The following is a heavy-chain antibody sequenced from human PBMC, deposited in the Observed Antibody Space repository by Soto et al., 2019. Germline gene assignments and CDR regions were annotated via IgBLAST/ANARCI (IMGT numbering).Heavy chain of an antibody. Sequence: EGSLRLSCAASGFTFSSYAMSWVRQAPGKGLEWVSAISGSGGSTYYADSVKGRFTISRDNSKNTLYLQMNSLRAEDTVVYYCAKVGGGYSPYSSGKHGGGYYYYYGMDVWGQGTTVTVSS. V-gene: IGHV3-23*01. J-gene: IGHJ6*02. D-gene: IGHD6-19*01. CDR2: ISGSGGST. CDR3: AKVGGGYSPYSSGKHGGGYYYYYGMDV. CDR1: GFTFSSYA.